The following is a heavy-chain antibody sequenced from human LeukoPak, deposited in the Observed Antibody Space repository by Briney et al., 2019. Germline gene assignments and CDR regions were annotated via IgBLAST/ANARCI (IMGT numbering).Heavy chain of an antibody. CDR1: GYTFTTYG. V-gene: IGHV1-8*03. CDR2: MNHNSGNT. J-gene: IGHJ5*02. Sequence: ASVMVSCKASGYTFTTYGINWVRQATGQGLEWMGWMNHNSGNTGYAQKFQGRVTITRNTSISTAYMELSSLRSEDTAVYYCARAGGYYDFWSGYYFGFDPWGQGTLVTVSS. D-gene: IGHD3-3*01. CDR3: ARAGGYYDFWSGYYFGFDP.